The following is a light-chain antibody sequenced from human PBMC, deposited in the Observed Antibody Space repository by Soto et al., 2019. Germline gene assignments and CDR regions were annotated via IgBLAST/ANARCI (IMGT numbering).Light chain of an antibody. CDR3: QQSSNYFT. V-gene: IGKV1D-13*01. CDR1: QGRNSN. CDR2: AAS. Sequence: AIQLTQSPSSLSASVGDRVTITCRASQGRNSNLAWYQQKPGKAPKLLMYAASTLQKGVPSRFSGNGSGTDFTLTISSLQPEDFATYYCQQSSNYFTFGPGTKVDI. J-gene: IGKJ3*01.